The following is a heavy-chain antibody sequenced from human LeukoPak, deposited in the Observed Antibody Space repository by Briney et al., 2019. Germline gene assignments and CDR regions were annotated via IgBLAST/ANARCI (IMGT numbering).Heavy chain of an antibody. CDR1: GGSISSYY. CDR3: ARGVYIAAAQYGY. Sequence: PSETLSLTCTVYGGSISSYYWSWIRQPPGKGLEWIGYIYYSGTTNYNPSLKSRVTISVDTSKNQFSLKLSSVTAADTAVYYCARGVYIAAAQYGYWGQGTLVTVSS. V-gene: IGHV4-59*01. CDR2: IYYSGTT. J-gene: IGHJ4*02. D-gene: IGHD6-13*01.